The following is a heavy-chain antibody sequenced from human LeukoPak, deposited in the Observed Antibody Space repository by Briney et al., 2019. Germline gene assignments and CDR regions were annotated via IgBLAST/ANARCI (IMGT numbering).Heavy chain of an antibody. Sequence: GGSLRLSCAASGFTFSSYAMSWVRQAPGKGLEWVSTISGGGGSTYYADSVKGRFTISRDNSKNTLYLQMNSLRAEDTAVYYCAKKEFSSYDLIDYWGQGTLVTVSS. CDR1: GFTFSSYA. CDR3: AKKEFSSYDLIDY. D-gene: IGHD3-10*01. V-gene: IGHV3-23*01. CDR2: ISGGGGST. J-gene: IGHJ4*02.